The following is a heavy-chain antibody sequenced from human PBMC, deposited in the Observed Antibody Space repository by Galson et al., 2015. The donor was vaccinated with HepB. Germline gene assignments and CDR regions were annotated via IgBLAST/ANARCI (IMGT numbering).Heavy chain of an antibody. D-gene: IGHD1-1*01. J-gene: IGHJ6*01. V-gene: IGHV1-8*01. CDR2: MNPKSGNT. CDR3: ARFLRHNWRYEF. Sequence: SVKVSCKASGYTFNIYDINWVRQATGRGLEWMGWMNPKSGNTGYAQNFQGRVTMTSDTAISTAYMEMSSLRSEDTAVYYCARFLRHNWRYEFWGQGTTVTVSP. CDR1: GYTFNIYD.